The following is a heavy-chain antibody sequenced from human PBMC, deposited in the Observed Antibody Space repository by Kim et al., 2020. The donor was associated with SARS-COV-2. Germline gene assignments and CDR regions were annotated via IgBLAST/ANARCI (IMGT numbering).Heavy chain of an antibody. Sequence: HSQKFQGRVTITRDTSASTAYMELSSLRSEDTAVYYCARKTPAAEDWFDPWGQGTLVTVSS. D-gene: IGHD2-2*01. V-gene: IGHV1-3*01. J-gene: IGHJ5*02. CDR3: ARKTPAAEDWFDP.